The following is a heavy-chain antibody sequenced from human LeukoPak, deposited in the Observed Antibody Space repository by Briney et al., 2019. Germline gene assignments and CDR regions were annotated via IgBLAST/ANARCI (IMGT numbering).Heavy chain of an antibody. D-gene: IGHD6-6*01. CDR3: ARLIAARTTYDY. J-gene: IGHJ4*02. CDR1: GFTLNSYW. Sequence: PGGSLRLSCAASGFTLNSYWMSWVRQAPGKGLGWVASIKQDGSEKYYVDSVKGRFTISRDNAKNSLYLQMNSLRAEDTAVYYCARLIAARTTYDYWGQGTLVTVSS. V-gene: IGHV3-7*01. CDR2: IKQDGSEK.